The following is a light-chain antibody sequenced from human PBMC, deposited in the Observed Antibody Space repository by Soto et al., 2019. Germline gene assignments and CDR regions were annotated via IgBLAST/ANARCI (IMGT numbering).Light chain of an antibody. CDR3: PKSNSPPLT. J-gene: IGKJ4*01. CDR2: TAS. Sequence: DVQVTLSPSSVSASVGDRVTITCRASQDINKWLAWYQQKPGLAPNLVIYTASRLHGGGPSRFSGSASGTDFTLTISSLQPEDVAAYYCPKSNSPPLTFGGGTKVDI. CDR1: QDINKW. V-gene: IGKV1-12*01.